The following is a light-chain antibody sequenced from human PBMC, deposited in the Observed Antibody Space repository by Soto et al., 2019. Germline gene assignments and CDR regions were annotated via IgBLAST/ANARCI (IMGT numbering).Light chain of an antibody. V-gene: IGLV1-47*01. CDR1: TSNIGSNY. J-gene: IGLJ1*01. CDR2: RNN. Sequence: QSVLPQPPSASGTPGQGVTISCSGSTSNIGSNYVYWYQQLPGTAPKLLIYRNNQRPSGVPDRFSGSKSGTSASLAISGLRSDDEADYFCATWDDSLTGFYVFGTGTKVTVL. CDR3: ATWDDSLTGFYV.